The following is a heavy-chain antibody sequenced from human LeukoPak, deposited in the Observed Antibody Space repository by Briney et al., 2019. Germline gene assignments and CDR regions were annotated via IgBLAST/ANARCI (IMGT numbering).Heavy chain of an antibody. V-gene: IGHV3-30*02. CDR2: TRYDESKT. Sequence: GGSLRLSCAASGFTFSNNGMHGVRQTPGKGLEWVAFTRYDESKTFYGDSVRGRFTISRDNSKNTLYLQMNSLTTDDSAVYYCAKARYSGSPALDFWGQGTLVTVSS. CDR3: AKARYSGSPALDF. J-gene: IGHJ4*02. CDR1: GFTFSNNG. D-gene: IGHD1-26*01.